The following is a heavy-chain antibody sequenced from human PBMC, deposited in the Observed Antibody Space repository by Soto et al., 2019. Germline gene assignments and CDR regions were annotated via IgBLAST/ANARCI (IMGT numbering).Heavy chain of an antibody. D-gene: IGHD4-4*01. CDR2: ISSSSSYI. V-gene: IGHV3-21*01. J-gene: IGHJ6*03. CDR1: GFTFSSYS. CDR3: ARARNYEYYYYYMDV. Sequence: GGSLRLSCAASGFTFSSYSMNWVRQAPGKGLEWVSSISSSSSYIYYADSVKGRFTISRDNAKNSLYLQMNSLRAEDTAVYYCARARNYEYYYYYMDVWGKGTTVTVSS.